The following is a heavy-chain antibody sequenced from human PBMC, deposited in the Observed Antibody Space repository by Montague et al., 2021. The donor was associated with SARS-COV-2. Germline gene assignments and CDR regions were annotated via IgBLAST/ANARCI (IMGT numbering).Heavy chain of an antibody. CDR1: GDSVSSSLYY. Sequence: SETLSLTCTVSGDSVSSSLYYWAWIRQAPGKGLEWIGSIYYTGSTYYSPTLKSRVTISVDTSKNQMSLQMTSVTAADTGMYYCAKTWNWGRFDYWGQGALVIVSS. CDR3: AKTWNWGRFDY. V-gene: IGHV4-39*01. D-gene: IGHD7-27*01. J-gene: IGHJ4*02. CDR2: IYYTGST.